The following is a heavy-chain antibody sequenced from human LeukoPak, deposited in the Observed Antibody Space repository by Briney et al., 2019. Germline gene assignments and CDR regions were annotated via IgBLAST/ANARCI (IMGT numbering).Heavy chain of an antibody. J-gene: IGHJ5*02. Sequence: ASVKVSCKASGYTFTSYYMHWVRQAPGQGLEWMGIINPSGGSTSYAQKFQGRVTMTRDMSTSTVYMELSSLRSEDTAVYYCARVTGDGHYDILTGYYWRMGWFDPWGQGTLVTVSS. CDR3: ARVTGDGHYDILTGYYWRMGWFDP. D-gene: IGHD3-9*01. V-gene: IGHV1-46*01. CDR2: INPSGGST. CDR1: GYTFTSYY.